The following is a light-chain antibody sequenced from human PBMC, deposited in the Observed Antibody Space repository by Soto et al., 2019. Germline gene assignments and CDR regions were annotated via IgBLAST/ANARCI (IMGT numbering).Light chain of an antibody. Sequence: QSALTQPASVSGSPGQSITISCTGTSSDVGGYNYVSWYQQHPGKAPKLMINEVSNRPSGVSHRFSGSKSGNTASLTISGLQAEDEADYYCSSYTTSSTVVFGGGTKLPVL. CDR2: EVS. J-gene: IGLJ2*01. CDR1: SSDVGGYNY. V-gene: IGLV2-14*01. CDR3: SSYTTSSTVV.